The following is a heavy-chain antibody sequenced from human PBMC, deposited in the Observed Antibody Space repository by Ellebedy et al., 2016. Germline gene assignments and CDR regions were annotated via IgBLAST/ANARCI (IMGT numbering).Heavy chain of an antibody. CDR1: GGSISSYY. D-gene: IGHD6-13*01. CDR3: AMTVKDSSSFLLDP. V-gene: IGHV4-59*08. Sequence: SETLSLTCTVSGGSISSYYWSWIRQPPGKGLEWIGYIYYSGSTNYNPSLKSRVTISVDTSKNQFSLKLSSVTAADTAVYYCAMTVKDSSSFLLDPWGQGTLVTVSS. CDR2: IYYSGST. J-gene: IGHJ5*02.